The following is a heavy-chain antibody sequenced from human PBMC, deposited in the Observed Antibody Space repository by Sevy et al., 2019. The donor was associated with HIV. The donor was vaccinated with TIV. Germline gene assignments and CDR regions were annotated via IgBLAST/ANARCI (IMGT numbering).Heavy chain of an antibody. CDR3: ARCITIFGVVIYYYYYGMDV. J-gene: IGHJ6*02. D-gene: IGHD3-3*01. CDR1: GFTFSDYY. Sequence: GGSLRLSCAASGFTFSDYYMSWIRQAPGKGLEWVSYISSSGSTIYYADSVKGRFTISRDNAKNSLYLQMNSLRAEDTAVYYCARCITIFGVVIYYYYYGMDVWGQWTTVTVSS. CDR2: ISSSGSTI. V-gene: IGHV3-11*01.